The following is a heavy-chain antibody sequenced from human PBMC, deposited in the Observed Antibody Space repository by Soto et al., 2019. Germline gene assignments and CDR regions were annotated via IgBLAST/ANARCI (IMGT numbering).Heavy chain of an antibody. J-gene: IGHJ5*02. CDR2: IASGGTYK. CDR1: GFVFSSRV. CDR3: VRRAVRSWLDH. D-gene: IGHD6-6*01. Sequence: GGSLRLFCEASGFVFSSRVMHWVRQGPGKAPVWVAVIASGGTYKYYSDSVKGRFTISRDNSKYKVDLQMDSLRPDDIAVYYCVRRAVRSWLDHWGLGTVVTVSS. V-gene: IGHV3-33*08.